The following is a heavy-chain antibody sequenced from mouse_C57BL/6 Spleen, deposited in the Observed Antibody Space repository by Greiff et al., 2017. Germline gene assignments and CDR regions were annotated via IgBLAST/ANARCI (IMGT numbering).Heavy chain of an antibody. J-gene: IGHJ3*01. Sequence: QVQLKQPGAELVMPGASVKLSCKASGYTFTSYWMHWVKQRPGQGLEWIGEIDPSDSYTNYNQKFKGKSTLTVDKSSSTAYMQLSSLTSGDSAVYYGGRREERGGFADWGQGTLVTVSA. CDR1: GYTFTSYW. V-gene: IGHV1-69*01. CDR2: IDPSDSYT. CDR3: GRREERGGFAD.